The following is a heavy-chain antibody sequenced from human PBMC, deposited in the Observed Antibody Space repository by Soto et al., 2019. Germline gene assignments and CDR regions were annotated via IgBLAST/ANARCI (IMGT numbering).Heavy chain of an antibody. CDR1: GGTFSSYA. J-gene: IGHJ4*02. V-gene: IGHV1-69*01. Sequence: QVQLVQSGAEVKKPGSSVKVSCKASGGTFSSYAISWVRQAPGHGLEWMGGIIPIFGTANYAQKFQGRVTITADESTSTAYMELSSLRSEDTAVYYCSRYPHSCIAARPHYFDYWGQGTLVTVSS. D-gene: IGHD6-6*01. CDR2: IIPIFGTA. CDR3: SRYPHSCIAARPHYFDY.